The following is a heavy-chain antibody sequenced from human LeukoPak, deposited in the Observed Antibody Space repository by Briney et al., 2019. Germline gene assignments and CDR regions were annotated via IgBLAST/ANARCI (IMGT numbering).Heavy chain of an antibody. CDR2: ISSSSSYI. CDR3: ARDYYDSSGYSQRYYYCGMDV. V-gene: IGHV3-21*01. CDR1: GFTFSSYS. J-gene: IGHJ6*02. D-gene: IGHD3-22*01. Sequence: GGSLRLSCAASGFTFSSYSMNWVRQAPGKGLEWVSSISSSSSYIYYADSVKGRFTISRDNAKNSLYLQMNSLRAEDTAVYYCARDYYDSSGYSQRYYYCGMDVWGQGTTVTVSS.